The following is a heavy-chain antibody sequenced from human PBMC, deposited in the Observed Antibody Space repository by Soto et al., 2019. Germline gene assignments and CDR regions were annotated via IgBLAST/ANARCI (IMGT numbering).Heavy chain of an antibody. CDR1: GASVNSGDYY. Sequence: QLQGSGPGRVKPSQTLSLTCTVSGASVNSGDYYWSYIRQSPGKGLEWLGYIFYSGDTYYNPSLKSRATISLNPSRTHISLTLTSGTDADTAVYFCVGTGTTDDFWGQGTLVTASS. CDR3: VGTGTTDDF. D-gene: IGHD1-7*01. V-gene: IGHV4-30-4*01. J-gene: IGHJ1*01. CDR2: IFYSGDT.